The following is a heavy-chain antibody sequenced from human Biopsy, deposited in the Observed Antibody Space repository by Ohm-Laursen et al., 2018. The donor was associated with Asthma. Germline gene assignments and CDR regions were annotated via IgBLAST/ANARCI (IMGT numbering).Heavy chain of an antibody. J-gene: IGHJ6*02. D-gene: IGHD5-18*01. CDR3: ARLATRYSYGRIYYSYGMDV. CDR2: ITPIHGIT. V-gene: IGHV1-69*10. Sequence: SVKVSCKPSGFTFSSYAFTWVRQAPGQGLEWLGGITPIHGITDYAQKFQGRLSITADGSTTTAYMELNSLTFEDTAVYFCARLATRYSYGRIYYSYGMDVWGQGTTVTVSS. CDR1: GFTFSSYA.